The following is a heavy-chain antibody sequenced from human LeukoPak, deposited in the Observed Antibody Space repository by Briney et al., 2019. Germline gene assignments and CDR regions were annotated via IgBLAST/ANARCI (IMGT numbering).Heavy chain of an antibody. V-gene: IGHV3-7*01. D-gene: IGHD3-10*01. CDR2: INQDDSQI. Sequence: PRGSLRLSCAASGFTFNKYWLTWVRQAPGKGLEWVANINQDDSQIYYLESVEGRFTITRDNAKNSLHLQMNSLRAEDTAIYYCARGYYYLSFFDYWGQGTLVTVSS. CDR1: GFTFNKYW. J-gene: IGHJ4*02. CDR3: ARGYYYLSFFDY.